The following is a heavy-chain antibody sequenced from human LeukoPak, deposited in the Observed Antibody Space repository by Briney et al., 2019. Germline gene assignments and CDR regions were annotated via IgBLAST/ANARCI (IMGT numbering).Heavy chain of an antibody. V-gene: IGHV3-74*01. CDR2: INSDGSST. CDR3: AKGGATVIDY. J-gene: IGHJ4*02. Sequence: GGSLRLSCAASGFTFSIYWMHWVRQAPGKGLVWVSRINSDGSSTTSAHSVKGRFTISRDNAKNTLYLQMNSLRAEDTAVYYCAKGGATVIDYWGQGTLVTVSS. D-gene: IGHD4-17*01. CDR1: GFTFSIYW.